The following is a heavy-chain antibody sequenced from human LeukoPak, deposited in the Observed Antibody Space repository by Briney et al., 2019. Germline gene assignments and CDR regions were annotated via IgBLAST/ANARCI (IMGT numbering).Heavy chain of an antibody. V-gene: IGHV1-2*02. CDR3: AKYADFKPFDY. CDR1: GYSFTAYY. J-gene: IGHJ4*02. Sequence: ASVKVSCTASGYSFTAYYMHWVRQAPGQGLEWMGWINPHSGDTNYAQNFQGRVTMTRDTSLSTAYMELSRLTSDDTAVYYCAKYADFKPFDYWGQGALVTVSS. D-gene: IGHD4-17*01. CDR2: INPHSGDT.